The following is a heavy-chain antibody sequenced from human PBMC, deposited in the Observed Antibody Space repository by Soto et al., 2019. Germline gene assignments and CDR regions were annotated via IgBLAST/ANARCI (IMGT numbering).Heavy chain of an antibody. D-gene: IGHD6-25*01. Sequence: PSETLSLTCTVSGVSINSYSWSWIRQPPGKGLEWIGYVSYSGTTNYNPSLKSRVTISVNTSKNHFSLKLTSVTAADTAVYYCARASKIDYTSAFHFDSWGPGILVTVSS. J-gene: IGHJ4*02. CDR3: ARASKIDYTSAFHFDS. V-gene: IGHV4-59*01. CDR1: GVSINSYS. CDR2: VSYSGTT.